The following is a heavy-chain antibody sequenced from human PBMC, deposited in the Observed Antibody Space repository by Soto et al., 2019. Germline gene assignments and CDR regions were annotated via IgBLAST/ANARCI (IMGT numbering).Heavy chain of an antibody. J-gene: IGHJ4*02. CDR2: IVPMFGTS. D-gene: IGHD3-3*01. CDR3: NRGSEYDFWSGYL. V-gene: IGHV1-69*06. Sequence: QERLVQSGAEVRKPGSSVKVSCKVTGGTSTRYAINWVRQAPGQGLEWMGGIVPMFGTSKYAQKFQGRVTITADTSTHIAYMELRSLRSADTAVYYCNRGSEYDFWSGYLWGPGTLVSVSS. CDR1: GGTSTRYA.